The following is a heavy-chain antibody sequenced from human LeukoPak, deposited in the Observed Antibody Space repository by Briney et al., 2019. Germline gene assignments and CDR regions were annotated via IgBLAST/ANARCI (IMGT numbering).Heavy chain of an antibody. V-gene: IGHV3-30*02. Sequence: PGGSLRLSCAASGFTFSSYGMHWVRQAPGKGLEWVAFIRYDGSNKYYADSVKGRFTISRDNSKNTLYLQMNSLRAEDTAVYYCEKDRAPVGNYPPYNWFDPWGQGTLVTVSS. CDR1: GFTFSSYG. CDR2: IRYDGSNK. D-gene: IGHD4-11*01. J-gene: IGHJ5*02. CDR3: EKDRAPVGNYPPYNWFDP.